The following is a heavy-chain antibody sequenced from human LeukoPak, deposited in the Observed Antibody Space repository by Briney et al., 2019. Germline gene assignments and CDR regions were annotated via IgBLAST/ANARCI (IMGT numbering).Heavy chain of an antibody. CDR1: GGSISSYY. D-gene: IGHD6-13*01. V-gene: IGHV4-59*08. CDR3: ATIPTGISGACREEDY. Sequence: SETLSLTCTVAGGSISSYYWSWVRQPPGKGLEWIGYIYYSGSTNYNPSLKSRVTISVDTSKNQFSLKLSSLTAEDTAVYYCATIPTGISGACREEDYWGQGTLVTVSS. CDR2: IYYSGST. J-gene: IGHJ4*02.